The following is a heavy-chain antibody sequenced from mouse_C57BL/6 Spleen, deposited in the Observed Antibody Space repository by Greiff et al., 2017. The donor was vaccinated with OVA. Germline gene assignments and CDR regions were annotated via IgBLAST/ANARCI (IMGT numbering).Heavy chain of an antibody. D-gene: IGHD1-1*01. CDR2: IYPGGGYT. Sequence: QVHVKQSGAELVRPGTSVKMSCKASGYTFTNYWIGWAKQRPGHGLEWIGDIYPGGGYTNYNEKFKGKATLTADKSSSTAYMQFSSLTSEDSAIYYCARSGSSPSMDYWGQGTSVTVSS. CDR3: ARSGSSPSMDY. V-gene: IGHV1-63*01. J-gene: IGHJ4*01. CDR1: GYTFTNYW.